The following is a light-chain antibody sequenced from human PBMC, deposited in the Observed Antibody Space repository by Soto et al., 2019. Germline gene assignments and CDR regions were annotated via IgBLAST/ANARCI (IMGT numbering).Light chain of an antibody. CDR2: AAS. CDR1: QGISNY. V-gene: IGKV1-27*01. J-gene: IGKJ1*01. CDR3: QRYNHSSP. Sequence: DIQMTQSPSSLSATVGERVTITCRASQGISNYLAWYQQKPGRVPTLLITAASTLQSGVPPRFRGSGSGTDFALTITGLQPEDVATYYCQRYNHSSPFVQGTKVEI.